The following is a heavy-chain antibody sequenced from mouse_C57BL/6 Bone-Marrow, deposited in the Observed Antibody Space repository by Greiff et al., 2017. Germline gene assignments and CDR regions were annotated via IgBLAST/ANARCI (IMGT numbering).Heavy chain of an antibody. V-gene: IGHV5-4*01. D-gene: IGHD1-1*02. CDR2: ISDGGSYT. CDR3: ARDPLYGGFAY. CDR1: GFTFSSYA. J-gene: IGHJ3*01. Sequence: EVQLVESGGGLVKPGGSLKLSCAASGFTFSSYAMSWVRQTPKKRLEWVATISDGGSYTYYPDNVKGRFTISRDNAKNNLYLQMSHLKSEDTAMYYCARDPLYGGFAYWSQGTLVTVSA.